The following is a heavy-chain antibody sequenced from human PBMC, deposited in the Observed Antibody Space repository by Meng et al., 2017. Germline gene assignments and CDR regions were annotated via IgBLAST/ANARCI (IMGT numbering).Heavy chain of an antibody. CDR2: IYHSGST. J-gene: IGHJ4*02. V-gene: IGHV4-4*02. Sequence: VPLKESDPGLVQPSGTLSRTCAVAGGSISSSNWWSWVRQPPGKGLEWIGEIYHSGSTNYNPSLKSRVTISVDKSKNQFSLKLSSVTAADTAVYYCARIGDWGSTRYFDYWGQGTLVTVSS. CDR1: GGSISSSNW. D-gene: IGHD7-27*01. CDR3: ARIGDWGSTRYFDY.